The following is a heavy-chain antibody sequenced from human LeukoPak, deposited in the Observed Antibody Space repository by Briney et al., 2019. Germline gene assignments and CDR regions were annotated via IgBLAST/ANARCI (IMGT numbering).Heavy chain of an antibody. V-gene: IGHV1-2*02. CDR1: GYTFTGYY. D-gene: IGHD3-10*01. CDR3: ARVRDGSGSYYPYYYYMDV. CDR2: INPNSGGT. Sequence: GASVKVSCKASGYTFTGYYMHWVRQAPGQGLEWMGWINPNSGGTNYAQKFQGRVTMTRDTSISTAYMELSRLRSDDTAVYYCARVRDGSGSYYPYYYYMDVWGKGTTVTVSS. J-gene: IGHJ6*03.